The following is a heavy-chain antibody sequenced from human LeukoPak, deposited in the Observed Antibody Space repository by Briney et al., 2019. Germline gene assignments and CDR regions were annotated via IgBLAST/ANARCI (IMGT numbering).Heavy chain of an antibody. CDR3: ARAGIWDYSDSSGYHNAAFDI. J-gene: IGHJ3*02. Sequence: ASVKVSCKASGYTFTGYYMHWVRQAPGQGLEWMGWINPNSGGTNYAQKFQGRVTMTRDTSISTAYMELSRLRSDDTAVYYCARAGIWDYSDSSGYHNAAFDIWGQGTMVTVSS. CDR1: GYTFTGYY. V-gene: IGHV1-2*02. D-gene: IGHD3-22*01. CDR2: INPNSGGT.